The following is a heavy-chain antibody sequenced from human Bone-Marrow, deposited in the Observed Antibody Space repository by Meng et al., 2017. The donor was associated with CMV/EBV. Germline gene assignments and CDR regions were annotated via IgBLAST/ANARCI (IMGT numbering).Heavy chain of an antibody. Sequence: GESLKISCAASGFIFSDYYMSWVRQAPGKGLEWVSYITISGSTIYYADSVKGRFTISRDNAKNSLYLQMNSLRAEDTAVYYCARVMEDIVVVPAAIHFDYWGQGTLVTVSS. V-gene: IGHV3-11*04. J-gene: IGHJ4*02. CDR1: GFIFSDYY. CDR2: ITISGSTI. CDR3: ARVMEDIVVVPAAIHFDY. D-gene: IGHD2-2*02.